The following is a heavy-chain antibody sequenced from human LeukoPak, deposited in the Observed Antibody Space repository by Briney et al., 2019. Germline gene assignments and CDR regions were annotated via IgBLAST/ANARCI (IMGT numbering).Heavy chain of an antibody. CDR2: ISWNSGSI. CDR3: AKDRGTYSSGWEFDY. CDR1: GFTFDDYA. D-gene: IGHD6-19*01. J-gene: IGHJ4*02. V-gene: IGHV3-9*01. Sequence: GRSLRLSCAVSGFTFDDYAMHWVRQAPGKGLEWVSGISWNSGSIGYADSVKGRFTISRDNAKNSLYLQMNSLRAEDTALYYCAKDRGTYSSGWEFDYWGQGTLVTVSS.